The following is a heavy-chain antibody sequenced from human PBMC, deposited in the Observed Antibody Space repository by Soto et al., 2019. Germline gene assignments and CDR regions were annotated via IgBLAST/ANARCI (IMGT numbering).Heavy chain of an antibody. CDR1: GGSISSYY. V-gene: IGHV4-59*12. J-gene: IGHJ5*02. D-gene: IGHD3-3*01. CDR2: IYYSGST. Sequence: PSETLSLTCTVSGGSISSYYWSWIRQPPGKGLEWIGYIYYSGSTNYNPSLKSRVTISVDTSKNQFSLKLSSVTAADTAVYYCARAPGVVIIPAYWFDPWGQGTLFTVSS. CDR3: ARAPGVVIIPAYWFDP.